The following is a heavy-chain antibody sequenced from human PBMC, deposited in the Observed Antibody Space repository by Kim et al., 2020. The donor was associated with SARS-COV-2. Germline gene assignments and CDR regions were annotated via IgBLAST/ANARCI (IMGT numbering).Heavy chain of an antibody. CDR1: GFTFSSYS. Sequence: GGSLRLSCAASGFTFSSYSITWVRQAPGKGLEWVSSIRSSSNDRYYADSVKGRFTISRDNAKNSLYLHMNSLRAEDTAVYYCARDLVRRGVVDVWGQGTTVTVSS. V-gene: IGHV3-21*01. D-gene: IGHD6-13*01. J-gene: IGHJ6*02. CDR2: IRSSSNDR. CDR3: ARDLVRRGVVDV.